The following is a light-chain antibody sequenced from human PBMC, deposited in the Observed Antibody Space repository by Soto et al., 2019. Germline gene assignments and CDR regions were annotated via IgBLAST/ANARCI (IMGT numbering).Light chain of an antibody. CDR3: LQDYGDSWT. CDR2: AAS. CDR1: RDVGSD. Sequence: IQMTQAPSSLSASVGEKIIITCGASRDVGSDVSWYQQKPGQAPKLLIYAASNLYTGVPSRFSGSRSGTEFTLTISSLQPEDFASYYCLQDYGDSWTFGQGTKV. J-gene: IGKJ1*01. V-gene: IGKV1-6*01.